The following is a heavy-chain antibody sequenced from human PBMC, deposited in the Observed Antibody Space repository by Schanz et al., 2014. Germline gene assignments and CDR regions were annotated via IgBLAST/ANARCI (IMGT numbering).Heavy chain of an antibody. Sequence: VQLVESGGGVVQPGRSLRLSCAASGFTFSDYYMNWVRQAPGKGLEWVSSISSTSSYIFYADSVKGRFTISRDNAKNSLYLQINSLRAEDTAVYYCVPMSIAAHWGQGTLXTVSS. CDR1: GFTFSDYY. CDR3: VPMSIAAH. V-gene: IGHV3-21*01. J-gene: IGHJ4*02. D-gene: IGHD6-6*01. CDR2: ISSTSSYI.